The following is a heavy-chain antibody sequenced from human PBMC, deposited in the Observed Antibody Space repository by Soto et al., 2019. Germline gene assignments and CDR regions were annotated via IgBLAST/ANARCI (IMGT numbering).Heavy chain of an antibody. CDR2: INAGNGNT. CDR3: WRDSYYDILTGYSGGGFDP. J-gene: IGHJ5*02. CDR1: GYTFTSYA. D-gene: IGHD3-9*01. Sequence: QVQLVQSGAEVKKPGASVKVSCKASGYTFTSYAMHWVRQAPGQRLEWMGWINAGNGNTKYSQKFQGRVTITRDTSASTAYMELSRLRSEGTAVDACWRDSYYDILTGYSGGGFDPWGQGTLVTVSS. V-gene: IGHV1-3*01.